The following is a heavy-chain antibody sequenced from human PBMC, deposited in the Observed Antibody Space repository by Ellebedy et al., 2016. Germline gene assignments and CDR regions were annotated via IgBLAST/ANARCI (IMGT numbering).Heavy chain of an antibody. CDR2: ISGDGVKT. V-gene: IGHV3-23*01. CDR1: GIAFSDFF. J-gene: IGHJ4*02. Sequence: GGSLRLSXAASGIAFSDFFMTWVRQTPGKGLEWVSTISGDGVKTYFADSVKGRFTISRDNSRNTPHLQMNSLRVDDTAVYYCRPGHYADYWGQGTLVTVSS. CDR3: RPGHYADY.